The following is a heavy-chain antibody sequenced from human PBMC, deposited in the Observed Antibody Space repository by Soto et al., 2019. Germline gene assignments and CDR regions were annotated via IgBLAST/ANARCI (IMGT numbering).Heavy chain of an antibody. CDR2: INAGNGNT. V-gene: IGHV1-3*01. J-gene: IGHJ5*02. Sequence: ASVKVSCKASGYTFTSYAIHWVRQAPGQRLEWMGWINAGNGNTKYSQKLQGRVTITRDTSTSTAYMELRSLRSDDTAVYYCARDQWLTPYNWFDPWGQGTLVTVSS. D-gene: IGHD6-19*01. CDR1: GYTFTSYA. CDR3: ARDQWLTPYNWFDP.